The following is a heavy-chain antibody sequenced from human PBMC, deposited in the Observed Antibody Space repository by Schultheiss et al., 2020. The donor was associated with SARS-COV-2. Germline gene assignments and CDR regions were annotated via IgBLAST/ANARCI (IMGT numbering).Heavy chain of an antibody. D-gene: IGHD6-6*01. CDR1: GFTFSSYA. Sequence: GGSLRLSCAASGFTFSSYAMHWVRQAPGKGLEWVAVISYDGSNKYYADSVKGRFTISRDNSKNTLYLQMNSLRAEDTAVYYCAKEEGSSSKYFQHWGQGTLVTVSS. CDR2: ISYDGSNK. CDR3: AKEEGSSSKYFQH. J-gene: IGHJ1*01. V-gene: IGHV3-30*07.